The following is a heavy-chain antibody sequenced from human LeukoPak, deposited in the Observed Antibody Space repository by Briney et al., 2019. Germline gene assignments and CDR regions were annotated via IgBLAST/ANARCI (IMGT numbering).Heavy chain of an antibody. Sequence: ASVTDSCTASGYTFTSYGISWVRQAPGKGLEWMGGFDPEDGETIYAQKFQGRVTMTEDTSTDTAYMELSSLRSEDTAVYYCATGLVSKLSVDYWGQGTLVTVSS. CDR2: FDPEDGET. D-gene: IGHD3-16*02. V-gene: IGHV1-24*01. J-gene: IGHJ4*02. CDR1: GYTFTSYG. CDR3: ATGLVSKLSVDY.